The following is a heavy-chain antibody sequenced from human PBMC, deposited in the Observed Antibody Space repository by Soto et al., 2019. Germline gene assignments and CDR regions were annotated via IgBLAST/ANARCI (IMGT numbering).Heavy chain of an antibody. CDR1: GYTFTSYA. J-gene: IGHJ4*02. V-gene: IGHV1-3*01. CDR3: ARAGDDCSTTSCYMIGY. CDR2: INAGKGNT. Sequence: GASVKVSCKASGYTFTSYAMHWVRQAPGQRLEWMGWINAGKGNTKYSQKFQGRVTLTRDTSASTAYMELSSLSSEDTAVYYCARAGDDCSTTSCYMIGYWGQGTLVTVSS. D-gene: IGHD2-2*01.